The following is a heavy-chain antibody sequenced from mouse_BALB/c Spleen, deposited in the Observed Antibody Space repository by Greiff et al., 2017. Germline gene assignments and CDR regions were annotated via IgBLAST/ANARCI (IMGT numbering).Heavy chain of an antibody. CDR2: INPNNGGT. CDR1: GYTFTDYN. V-gene: IGHV1-18*01. J-gene: IGHJ4*01. Sequence: EVQLQQSGPELVKPGASVKIPCKASGYTFTDYNMDWVKQSHGKSLEWIGDINPNNGGTIYNQKFKGKATLTVDKSSSTAYMELRSLTSEDTAVYYCAINWGYAMDYWGQGTSVTVSS. CDR3: AINWGYAMDY. D-gene: IGHD4-1*01.